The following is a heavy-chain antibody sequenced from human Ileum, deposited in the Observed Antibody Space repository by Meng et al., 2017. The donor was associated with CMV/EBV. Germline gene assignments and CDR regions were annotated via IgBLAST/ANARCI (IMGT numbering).Heavy chain of an antibody. CDR2: INHSGST. V-gene: IGHV4-34*01. Sequence: QVQLQQWGAGLLKPSETLSLTCAVHGGSFSGYYWSWICQPPGKGLEWIGEINHSGSTNYNPSLKSRVTISVDTSKNQFFLKLSSVTAADTAVYYCARGVAGGPFDYWGQGTLVTVSS. CDR3: ARGVAGGPFDY. D-gene: IGHD2-15*01. CDR1: GGSFSGYY. J-gene: IGHJ4*02.